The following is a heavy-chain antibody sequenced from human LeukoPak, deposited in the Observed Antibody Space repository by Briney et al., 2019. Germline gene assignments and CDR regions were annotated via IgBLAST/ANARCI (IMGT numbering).Heavy chain of an antibody. CDR3: ASNYAYYYDSSGYYTT. Sequence: PGGSLRLSCEASGLSFRSYGMSWVRQAPGKGLEWVSGISSSGSTIYYADSVKGRFTISRDNAKNSLYLQMNSLRAEDTAVYYCASNYAYYYDSSGYYTTWGQGTLVTVSS. CDR1: GLSFRSYG. V-gene: IGHV3-48*04. J-gene: IGHJ5*02. CDR2: ISSSGSTI. D-gene: IGHD3-22*01.